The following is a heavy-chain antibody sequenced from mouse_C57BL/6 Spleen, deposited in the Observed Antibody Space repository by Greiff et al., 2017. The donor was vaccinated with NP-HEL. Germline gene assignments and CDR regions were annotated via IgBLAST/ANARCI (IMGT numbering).Heavy chain of an antibody. CDR2: IDPSDSYT. J-gene: IGHJ3*01. V-gene: IGHV1-69*01. Sequence: QVQLQQPGAELVMPGASVKLSCKASGYTFTSYWMHWVKQRPGQGLEWIGEIDPSDSYTNYNQKFKGKSTVTVDKSSSTAYMQLSSLTSEDSAVYYCARREGNYEFAYWGQGTLVTVSA. CDR1: GYTFTSYW. D-gene: IGHD2-1*01. CDR3: ARREGNYEFAY.